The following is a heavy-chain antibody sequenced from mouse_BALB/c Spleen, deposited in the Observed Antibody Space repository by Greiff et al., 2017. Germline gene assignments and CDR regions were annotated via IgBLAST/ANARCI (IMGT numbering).Heavy chain of an antibody. CDR1: GDSITSGY. V-gene: IGHV3-8*02. CDR2: ISYSGST. CDR3: ARNYYSNWYFDV. Sequence: EVKLQESGPSLVKPSQTLSLTCSVTGDSITSGYWNWIRKFPGNKLEYMGYISYSGSTYYNPSLKSRISITRDTSKNQYYLQLNSVTTEDTATYYCARNYYSNWYFDVWGAGTTVTVSS. D-gene: IGHD2-1*01. J-gene: IGHJ1*01.